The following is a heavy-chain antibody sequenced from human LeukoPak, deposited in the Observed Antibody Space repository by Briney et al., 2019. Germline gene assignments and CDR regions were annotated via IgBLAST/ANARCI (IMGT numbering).Heavy chain of an antibody. Sequence: GASVKVSFKASGYTFTSYGISWVRQAPGQGLEWMGWISAYNGNTNYAQKLQGRVTMTTDTSTSTAYMELRSLRSDDTAVYYCAREAITISNYYYYMDVWGKGTTVTVSS. D-gene: IGHD3-3*01. CDR3: AREAITISNYYYYMDV. CDR2: ISAYNGNT. CDR1: GYTFTSYG. J-gene: IGHJ6*03. V-gene: IGHV1-18*01.